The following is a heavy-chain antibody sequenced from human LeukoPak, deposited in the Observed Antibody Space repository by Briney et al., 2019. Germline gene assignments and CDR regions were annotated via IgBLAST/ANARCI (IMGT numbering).Heavy chain of an antibody. CDR3: ARVLWLFDY. CDR2: IKQDGSEK. J-gene: IGHJ4*02. Sequence: GGSLRLSCAVSGFTFSSYWMSWVRQAPGKGLEWVANIKQDGSEKYYVDSVKGRFTISRDNAKNSLYLQMNSLRAEDTAVYYCARVLWLFDYWGQGTLVTVSS. CDR1: GFTFSSYW. D-gene: IGHD5-12*01. V-gene: IGHV3-7*04.